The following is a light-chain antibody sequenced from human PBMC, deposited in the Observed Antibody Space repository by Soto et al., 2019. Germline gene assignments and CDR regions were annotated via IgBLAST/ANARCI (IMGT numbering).Light chain of an antibody. Sequence: QSALTQPASVSGSPGRSITISCTGTSSDVGGYNLVSWYQQHPGKAPKLMIYEGSKRPSGVSNRFSGSKSGNTASLTISGLQAEDEADYYCCSYAGSSTFHVVFGGGTKLTVL. CDR3: CSYAGSSTFHVV. V-gene: IGLV2-23*03. CDR2: EGS. J-gene: IGLJ2*01. CDR1: SSDVGGYNL.